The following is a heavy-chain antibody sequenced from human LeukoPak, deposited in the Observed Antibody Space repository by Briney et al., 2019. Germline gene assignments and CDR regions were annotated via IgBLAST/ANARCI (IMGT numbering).Heavy chain of an antibody. Sequence: ASVKVSCKASGYTFTSYAMHWVRQAPGQRLEWMGWINAGNGNTKYSQKFQGRVTITRDTSASTAYMELSSLRSEDTAVYYCARSSYCSSTSCYTPFDPWGQRTLVTVSS. D-gene: IGHD2-2*02. J-gene: IGHJ5*02. V-gene: IGHV1-3*01. CDR2: INAGNGNT. CDR3: ARSSYCSSTSCYTPFDP. CDR1: GYTFTSYA.